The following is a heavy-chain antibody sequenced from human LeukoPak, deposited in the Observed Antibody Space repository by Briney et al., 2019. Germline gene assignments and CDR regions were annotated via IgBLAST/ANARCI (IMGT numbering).Heavy chain of an antibody. CDR2: INPSDGST. CDR3: ARSVTIFGVATLGY. Sequence: VASVKVSCKASGYTFTVYHMHWVRQAPGQGLEWMGIINPSDGSTTYAQKFQGRVSITRDMSTSTIYMELSGLRSDDTAAYYCARSVTIFGVATLGYWGQGTPVTVSS. D-gene: IGHD3-3*01. CDR1: GYTFTVYH. J-gene: IGHJ4*02. V-gene: IGHV1-46*01.